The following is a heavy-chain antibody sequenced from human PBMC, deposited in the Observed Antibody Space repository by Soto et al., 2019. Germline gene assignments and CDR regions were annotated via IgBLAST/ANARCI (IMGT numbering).Heavy chain of an antibody. CDR1: GFTFSSYA. CDR2: ISGNGGST. Sequence: VGSLRLSCAASGFTFSSYAMSWVRQAPGRGLEWVSIISGNGGSTYYAASVKGRFTISRDNTKNTLYLQMDSLTAEDTAVYYCAKGSEFSNSYTLDFDFWGQGALVTVSS. V-gene: IGHV3-23*01. J-gene: IGHJ4*02. CDR3: AKGSEFSNSYTLDFDF. D-gene: IGHD6-6*01.